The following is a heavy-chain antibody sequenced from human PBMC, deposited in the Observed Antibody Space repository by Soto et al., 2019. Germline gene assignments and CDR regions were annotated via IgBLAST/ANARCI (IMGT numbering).Heavy chain of an antibody. D-gene: IGHD2-2*01. Sequence: SETLSLTSTVSGGSISSYYWSWIRQPPGKGLEWIGYIYYSGSTNYNPSLKSRVTISVDTSKNQFSLKLSSVTAADTAVYYCARAGYCSSTSCYESHFDYWGQGTLVTVSS. CDR3: ARAGYCSSTSCYESHFDY. CDR2: IYYSGST. J-gene: IGHJ4*02. V-gene: IGHV4-59*01. CDR1: GGSISSYY.